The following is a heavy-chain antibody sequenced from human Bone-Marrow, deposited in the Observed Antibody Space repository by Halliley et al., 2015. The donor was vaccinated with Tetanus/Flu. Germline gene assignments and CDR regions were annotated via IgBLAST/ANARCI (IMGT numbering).Heavy chain of an antibody. V-gene: IGHV4-61*06. CDR3: ATTYYYDSSGQFDY. D-gene: IGHD3-22*01. CDR2: SGTT. Sequence: SGTTNYNPSLRSRVTISGDRSKNQVSLRLSSVTAADTGVYYCATTYYYDSSGQFDYWGQGTLVTVSS. J-gene: IGHJ4*02.